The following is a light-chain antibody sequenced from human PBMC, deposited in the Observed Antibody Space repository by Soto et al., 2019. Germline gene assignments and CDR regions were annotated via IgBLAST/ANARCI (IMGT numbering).Light chain of an antibody. CDR2: DTS. CDR3: QQYGASPWT. CDR1: QSVSSSH. J-gene: IGKJ1*01. Sequence: EVALTQSPGTLSLSPGERATISCRASQSVSSSHLAWYQQKRGQAPRLLIYDTSTRATGIPDRFSGSGSGTDFTLTISRLEPEDFAVYHCQQYGASPWTVGQGNKVEVK. V-gene: IGKV3-20*01.